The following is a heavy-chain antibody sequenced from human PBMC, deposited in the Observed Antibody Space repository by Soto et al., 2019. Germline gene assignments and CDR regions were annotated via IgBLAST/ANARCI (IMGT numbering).Heavy chain of an antibody. CDR3: ATLTADF. V-gene: IGHV2-5*02. Sequence: VSGPTLVNPTETLTLTCTFSGFSLTTGVGVGWVRQPPGKALEWLALVYWDDDKHYTPSLMSRLTITKDISKGQVVLTMTNMDPVDTATYYCATLTADFWGPGTLVTVSS. J-gene: IGHJ4*02. CDR2: VYWDDDK. CDR1: GFSLTTGVG.